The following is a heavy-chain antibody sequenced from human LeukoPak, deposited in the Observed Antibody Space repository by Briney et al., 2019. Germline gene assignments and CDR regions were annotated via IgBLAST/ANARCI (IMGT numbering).Heavy chain of an antibody. CDR3: AGRSARYFDS. D-gene: IGHD1-26*01. J-gene: IGHJ4*02. Sequence: SETLSLTCTVSGDSIDSYYWSWIRQPPGEGLQWIGYVFYSGPTNYHASLRSRVAISVDRSKNQFSLKLTSVSAADTAVYYCAGRSARYFDSWGQGTLVTVSS. CDR1: GDSIDSYY. V-gene: IGHV4-59*01. CDR2: VFYSGPT.